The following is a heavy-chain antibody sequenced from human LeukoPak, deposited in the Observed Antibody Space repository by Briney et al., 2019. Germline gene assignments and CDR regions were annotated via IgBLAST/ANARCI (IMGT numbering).Heavy chain of an antibody. J-gene: IGHJ4*02. V-gene: IGHV4-34*01. Sequence: SETLSLACAVYGGSFSGYYWSWIRQPPGKGLEWIGEINHSGSTNYNPSLKSRVTISVDTSKNQFSLKLSSVTAADTAVYYCARKSTAARHRPFDYWGQGTLVTVSS. CDR1: GGSFSGYY. D-gene: IGHD6-6*01. CDR3: ARKSTAARHRPFDY. CDR2: INHSGST.